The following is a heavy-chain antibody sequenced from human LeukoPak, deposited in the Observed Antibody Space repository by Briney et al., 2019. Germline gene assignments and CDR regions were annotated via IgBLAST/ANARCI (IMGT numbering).Heavy chain of an antibody. D-gene: IGHD6-13*01. J-gene: IGHJ4*02. CDR3: ARGQAAAFDY. Sequence: SETLSLTCAVYGGSFSSYYWSWIRQPPGKGLEWIGEINHSGSTNYNPSLKSRVTISVDSSKNQFSLKLSSVTAADTAVYYCARGQAAAFDYWGQGTLVTVSS. CDR2: INHSGST. CDR1: GGSFSSYY. V-gene: IGHV4-34*01.